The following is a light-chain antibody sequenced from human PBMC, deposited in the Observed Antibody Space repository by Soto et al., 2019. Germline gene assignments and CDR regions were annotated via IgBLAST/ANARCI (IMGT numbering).Light chain of an antibody. CDR1: QSVSSS. CDR3: QQRYNWPPIT. J-gene: IGKJ5*01. V-gene: IGKV3-11*01. Sequence: EILLTQSPATLSLSPGERATLSCRASQSVSSSLAWYQQKPGQAPRLLIYDTSNRATGVPARFSGSGSGTDFTLTISSLDPEDFAVYYCQQRYNWPPITFGQGTRLEI. CDR2: DTS.